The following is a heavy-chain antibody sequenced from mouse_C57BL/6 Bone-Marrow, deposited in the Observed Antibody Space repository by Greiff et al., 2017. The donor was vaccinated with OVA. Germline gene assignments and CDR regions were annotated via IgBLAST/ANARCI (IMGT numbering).Heavy chain of an antibody. V-gene: IGHV1-69*01. J-gene: IGHJ2*01. Sequence: VQLQQPGAELVMPGASVKLSCKASGYTFTSYWMHWVKQRPGQGLEWIGEIDPSDSYTNYNQKFKGKSTLTVDKSSSTAYMQLSSLTSEDSAVYYCARRASGTRYYFDYWGQGTTLTVSS. CDR2: IDPSDSYT. D-gene: IGHD4-1*01. CDR1: GYTFTSYW. CDR3: ARRASGTRYYFDY.